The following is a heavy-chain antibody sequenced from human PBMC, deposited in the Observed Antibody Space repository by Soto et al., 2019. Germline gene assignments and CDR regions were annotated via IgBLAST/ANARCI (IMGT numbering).Heavy chain of an antibody. CDR3: AKDRQLWSTRRVFDY. CDR2: ISGSGGST. D-gene: IGHD5-18*01. V-gene: IGHV3-23*01. J-gene: IGHJ4*02. CDR1: GFTSSSYA. Sequence: GGSLRLSCAASGFTSSSYAMSWVRQAPGKGLEWVSAISGSGGSTYYADSVKGRFTISRDNSKNTLYLQMNSLRAEDTAVYYCAKDRQLWSTRRVFDYWGQGTLVTVSS.